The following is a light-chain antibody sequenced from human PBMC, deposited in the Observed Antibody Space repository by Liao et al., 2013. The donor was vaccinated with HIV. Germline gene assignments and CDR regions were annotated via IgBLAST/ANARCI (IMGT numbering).Light chain of an antibody. CDR2: SDR. CDR3: QVWDSSSDHPV. J-gene: IGLJ3*02. Sequence: SYVLTQPPSVSVAPGKTARITCGGINIGSKIVHWYQQRPGQAPVLVIYSDRDRPSGIPERFSGSNSGNTATLTISTVEAGDEADYSCQVWDSSSDHPVFGGGTKLTVL. CDR1: NIGSKI. V-gene: IGLV3-21*04.